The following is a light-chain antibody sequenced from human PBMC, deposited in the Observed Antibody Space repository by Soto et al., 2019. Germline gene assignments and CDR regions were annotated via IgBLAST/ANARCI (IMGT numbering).Light chain of an antibody. Sequence: QAVVTQPPSASATPGQRVTISCSGSSSSIGSNSVYWYHHLPGTAPKLLIYRSDQRTSGVADRFSAAKSGTSASLAISGLRSEDEGYYYCAVWDDSLSAWVFGGGTKLTVL. CDR1: SSSIGSNS. V-gene: IGLV1-47*01. J-gene: IGLJ3*02. CDR3: AVWDDSLSAWV. CDR2: RSD.